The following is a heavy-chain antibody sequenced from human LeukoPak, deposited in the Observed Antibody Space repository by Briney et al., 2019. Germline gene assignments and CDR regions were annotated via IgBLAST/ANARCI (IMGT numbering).Heavy chain of an antibody. CDR1: GGSISSYY. Sequence: SETLSLTCTVSGGSISSYYWSWIRQPPGKGLEWIGSIYYSGSTYYNPSLKSRVTISVDTSKNQFSLKLSSVTAADTAVYYCARHVYGDSLIDYWGQGTLVTVSS. CDR3: ARHVYGDSLIDY. J-gene: IGHJ4*02. CDR2: IYYSGST. V-gene: IGHV4-59*05. D-gene: IGHD4-17*01.